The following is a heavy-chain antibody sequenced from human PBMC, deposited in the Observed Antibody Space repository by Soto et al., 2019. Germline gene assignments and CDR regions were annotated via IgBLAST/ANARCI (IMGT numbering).Heavy chain of an antibody. CDR3: ARGHKQQLVRSGGWFDP. J-gene: IGHJ5*02. CDR2: INYSGST. CDR1: GGSFNSYY. Sequence: QVQLQQWGAGLLKPSETLSLTCAVYGGSFNSYYWSWIRQPPGKGLEWIGEINYSGSTNYNPSLTSRVTISVDTSKNQFALKLSSVTAADTAVYYCARGHKQQLVRSGGWFDPWGQGTLGTVSS. V-gene: IGHV4-34*01. D-gene: IGHD6-13*01.